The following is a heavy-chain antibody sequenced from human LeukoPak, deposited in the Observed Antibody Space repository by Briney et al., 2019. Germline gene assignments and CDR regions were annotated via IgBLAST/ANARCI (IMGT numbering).Heavy chain of an antibody. J-gene: IGHJ4*02. D-gene: IGHD5-18*01. Sequence: PGGSLRLSCAASGFTFSSYSMNWVRQAPGKGLEWVSYISSSSTIYYADSVKGRFTISRDNAKNSLYLQMNSLRDEDTAVYYCARDIPNTAIDYWGQGTLVTVSS. CDR3: ARDIPNTAIDY. CDR1: GFTFSSYS. CDR2: ISSSSTI. V-gene: IGHV3-48*02.